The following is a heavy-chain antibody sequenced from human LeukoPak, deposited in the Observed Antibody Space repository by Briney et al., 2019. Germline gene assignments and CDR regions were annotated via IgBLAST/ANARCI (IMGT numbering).Heavy chain of an antibody. J-gene: IGHJ4*02. CDR1: GFTFGKYW. Sequence: GGSLRLSCVASGFTFGKYWMSWVRQAPGKGLEWVANIKLDGSEKNYVDSVKGRFTISRDDTKNSLYLQMNSLRAEDTAVYYCAKTVNSGWPYYFDYWGQGTLVTVSS. V-gene: IGHV3-7*03. D-gene: IGHD6-19*01. CDR3: AKTVNSGWPYYFDY. CDR2: IKLDGSEK.